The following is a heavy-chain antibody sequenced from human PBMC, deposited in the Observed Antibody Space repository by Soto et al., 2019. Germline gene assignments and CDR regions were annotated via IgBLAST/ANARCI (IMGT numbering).Heavy chain of an antibody. J-gene: IGHJ5*02. Sequence: SETLSLTCTVSGGSISNYYWSWIRHSPGKGLQWIGCIYYSGTTNYNPSLQSRVTISVDTSKNQFSLKLSSVIGADTAVYYCARVVIAPTNYIYPWGQGTVVTVSS. CDR3: ARVVIAPTNYIYP. CDR2: IYYSGTT. CDR1: GGSISNYY. D-gene: IGHD4-4*01. V-gene: IGHV4-59*01.